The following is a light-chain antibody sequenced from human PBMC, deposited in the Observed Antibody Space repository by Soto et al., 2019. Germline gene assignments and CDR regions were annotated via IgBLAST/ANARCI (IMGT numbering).Light chain of an antibody. J-gene: IGKJ1*01. CDR1: QSVNTN. Sequence: EIVITQSPSTLSVSPGERATLSRRATQSVNTNLAWYQQRPGQAPRLLIYGASTRATGIPARFSGSGSGTEFTLTISSLQSEDFAVYYCQQSNNWPRTFGQGTKVDIK. V-gene: IGKV3-15*01. CDR3: QQSNNWPRT. CDR2: GAS.